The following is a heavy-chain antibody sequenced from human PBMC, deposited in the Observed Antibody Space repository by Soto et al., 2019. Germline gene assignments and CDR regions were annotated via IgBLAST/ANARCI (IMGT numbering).Heavy chain of an antibody. Sequence: PGESLKISCKGSGYSFTNYWIGWVRQMPGKGLEWMGIIYPGDSDTRYSPSFQGQVTISADKSISTAYLQWSSLKASDTAMYYCARQEYYYDSSGYYYFDYWGQGTLVTVSS. J-gene: IGHJ4*02. CDR3: ARQEYYYDSSGYYYFDY. CDR2: IYPGDSDT. D-gene: IGHD3-22*01. CDR1: GYSFTNYW. V-gene: IGHV5-51*01.